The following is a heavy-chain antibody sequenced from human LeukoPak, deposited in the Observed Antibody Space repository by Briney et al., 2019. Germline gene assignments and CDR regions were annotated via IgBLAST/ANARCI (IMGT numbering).Heavy chain of an antibody. CDR3: ARDRGDRDDY. Sequence: PETRSLTCALYGGSSNGLSWGWIRQPPGKGLEWIGEIKPCGRTTSNPTLKTGVTISVATSKNQFSLKLSSVTAADTAVYYCARDRGDRDDYWGQGTLVTVSS. CDR1: GGSSNGLS. CDR2: IKPCGRT. V-gene: IGHV4-34*01. J-gene: IGHJ4*02.